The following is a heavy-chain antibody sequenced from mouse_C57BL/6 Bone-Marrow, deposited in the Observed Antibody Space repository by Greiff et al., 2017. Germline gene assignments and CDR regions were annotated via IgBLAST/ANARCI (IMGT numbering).Heavy chain of an antibody. V-gene: IGHV1-9*01. J-gene: IGHJ3*01. CDR3: ANYSNYVFAY. D-gene: IGHD2-5*01. CDR2: ILPGSGSN. CDR1: GYTFTGYW. Sequence: VQLQESGAELMKPGASVKLSCKATGYTFTGYWIEWVKQRPGHGLEWIGEILPGSGSNNYNEKFKGKATFTADTSANTAYMQLSSLTTEDAAIYYCANYSNYVFAYWGQGTLVTVSA.